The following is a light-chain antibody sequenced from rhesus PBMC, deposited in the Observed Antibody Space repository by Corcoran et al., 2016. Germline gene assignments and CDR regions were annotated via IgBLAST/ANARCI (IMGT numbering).Light chain of an antibody. CDR1: QGMSSW. CDR2: KAS. J-gene: IGKJ2*01. Sequence: DIQMTQSPSSLSASVGDKVTITCRASQGMSSWLAWYQQKPGKAPKLLIYKASSLQSGGPSRFSGSGSGTDFTLALRSLQPEDFATYYCLPYSSSPYSFVRGTKVEIK. CDR3: LPYSSSPYS. V-gene: IGKV1-22*01.